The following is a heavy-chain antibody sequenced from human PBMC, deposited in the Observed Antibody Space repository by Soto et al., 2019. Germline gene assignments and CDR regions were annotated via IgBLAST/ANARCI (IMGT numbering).Heavy chain of an antibody. Sequence: EVQVVESGGGLVKPGGSLRLACAASGFPFSSFSWNWVRQAPGKGLEWVSSISPGGNSVYYADSVKGRFTISRDNVKNSLYLQMNNLRAEDAAVYYCARPRGPRGYDLIDYWGQGTLVTVSS. J-gene: IGHJ4*02. V-gene: IGHV3-21*02. D-gene: IGHD5-12*01. CDR3: ARPRGPRGYDLIDY. CDR1: GFPFSSFS. CDR2: ISPGGNSV.